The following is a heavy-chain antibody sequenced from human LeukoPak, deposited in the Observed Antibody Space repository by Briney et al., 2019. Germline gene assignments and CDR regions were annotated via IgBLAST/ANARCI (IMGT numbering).Heavy chain of an antibody. CDR2: SSSSSSTI. V-gene: IGHV3-48*04. CDR3: ARDGYYYDSREFDF. J-gene: IGHJ4*02. Sequence: PGGSLRLSCAASGFTFSSYSMNWVRQAPGRGLEWVSYSSSSSSTIYYANSVKGRFTISRDNAKNSLYLQMNSLRAEDTAVYYCARDGYYYDSREFDFWGQGTLVTVSS. CDR1: GFTFSSYS. D-gene: IGHD3-22*01.